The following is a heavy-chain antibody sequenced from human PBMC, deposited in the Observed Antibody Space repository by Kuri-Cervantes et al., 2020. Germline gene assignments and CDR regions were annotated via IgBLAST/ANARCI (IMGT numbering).Heavy chain of an antibody. D-gene: IGHD6-19*01. V-gene: IGHV1-3*01. CDR3: ARDKDNSSGWYDY. J-gene: IGHJ4*02. Sequence: ASVKVSCKASGYTFTSYAMHWVRQAPGQRLEWMGWFNAGNGNTKYSQKFQGRVTITRDTSASTAYMELSSLRSEDTAVYYCARDKDNSSGWYDYWGQGTLVTVSS. CDR1: GYTFTSYA. CDR2: FNAGNGNT.